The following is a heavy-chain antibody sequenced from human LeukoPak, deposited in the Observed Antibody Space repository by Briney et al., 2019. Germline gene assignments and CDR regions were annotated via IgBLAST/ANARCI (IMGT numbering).Heavy chain of an antibody. CDR1: GFTFSSYS. J-gene: IGHJ4*02. Sequence: PGGSLRLSCAASGFTFSSYSLNWVRQTPGKGLEWVSSISSSSGYVYYIDSVKGRFTISRDNAKNSLYLQMNSLRAEDTAVYYCARDSSGWYTDFDYWGQGTLVTVSS. D-gene: IGHD6-19*01. V-gene: IGHV3-21*01. CDR3: ARDSSGWYTDFDY. CDR2: ISSSSGYV.